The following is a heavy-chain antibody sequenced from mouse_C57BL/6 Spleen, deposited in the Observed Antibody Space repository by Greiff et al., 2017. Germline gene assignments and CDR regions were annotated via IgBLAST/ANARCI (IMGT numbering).Heavy chain of an antibody. CDR1: GYTFTSYW. CDR2: INPSNGGT. V-gene: IGHV1-53*01. J-gene: IGHJ1*03. D-gene: IGHD1-1*01. CDR3: ARADYGSSLWYFDV. Sequence: QVQLQQPGTELVKPGASVKLSCKASGYTFTSYWMHWVKQSPGQGLEWIGNINPSNGGTNYNEKFKSKATLTVDKSSSTAYMQLSSLTSEDSAVYYCARADYGSSLWYFDVWGTGTTVTVSS.